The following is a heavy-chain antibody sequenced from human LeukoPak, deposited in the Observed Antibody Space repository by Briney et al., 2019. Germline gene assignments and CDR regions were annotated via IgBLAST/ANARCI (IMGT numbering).Heavy chain of an antibody. CDR1: GFTFSSYG. J-gene: IGHJ6*02. V-gene: IGHV3-30*18. CDR2: ISYDGSNK. Sequence: PGGSLRLSCAASGFTFSSYGMHWVRQAPGKGLEWVAVISYDGSNKYYADSVKGRFTISRDNSKNTLYLQMNSLSAEDTAVYYCAKDLDGMDVWGQGTTVTVSS. CDR3: AKDLDGMDV.